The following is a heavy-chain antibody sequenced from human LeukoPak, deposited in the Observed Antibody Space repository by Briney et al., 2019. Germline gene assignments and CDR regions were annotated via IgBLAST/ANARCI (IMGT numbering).Heavy chain of an antibody. D-gene: IGHD1-26*01. J-gene: IGHJ3*02. CDR3: ASVIGPRDSWELRRHAFDI. CDR2: IIPIFGTA. Sequence: VASVKVSCKASGGTFSSYATSWVRQAPGQGLEWMGGIIPIFGTANYAQKFQGRVTITTDESTSTAYMELSSLRSEDTAVYYCASVIGPRDSWELRRHAFDIWGQGTMVTVSS. V-gene: IGHV1-69*05. CDR1: GGTFSSYA.